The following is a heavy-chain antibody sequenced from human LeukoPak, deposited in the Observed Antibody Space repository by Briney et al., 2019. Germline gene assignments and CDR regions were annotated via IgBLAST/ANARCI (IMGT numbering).Heavy chain of an antibody. CDR2: IYPGDSDT. CDR1: GYSFTSYW. V-gene: IGHV5-51*01. Sequence: TGESLKISCKGSGYSFTSYWIGWVRQMPGKGLEWMGIIYPGDSDTRYSPSFQGQVTISADKSISTAYLQWSSLKASDTAMYYCARVERYYDFWSGYYIGSEAFDIWGQGTMVTVSS. CDR3: ARVERYYDFWSGYYIGSEAFDI. D-gene: IGHD3-3*01. J-gene: IGHJ3*02.